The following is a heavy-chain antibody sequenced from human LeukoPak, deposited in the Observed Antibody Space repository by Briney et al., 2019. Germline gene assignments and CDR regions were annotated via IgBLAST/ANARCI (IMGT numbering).Heavy chain of an antibody. CDR3: VTLYDRDNDY. CDR1: GFTLSIYA. V-gene: IGHV3-23*01. CDR2: ITGSDT. D-gene: IGHD3-22*01. J-gene: IGHJ4*02. Sequence: GGSLRLSCAASGFTLSIYALSWVRQAPGKGLEWVSCITGSDTFYAEFVKGRFTISRDNSRNTVYLQMNSLRVEDTAMYYCVTLYDRDNDYWGQGTLVTVSS.